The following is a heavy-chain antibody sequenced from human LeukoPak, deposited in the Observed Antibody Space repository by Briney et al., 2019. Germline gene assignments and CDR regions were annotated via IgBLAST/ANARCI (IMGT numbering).Heavy chain of an antibody. Sequence: GGSLRLSCAASGFTFSNFGVNWVRQAPGKGLEWVSYISSRSSTIYYADSVKGRCTISRDNAKNSLYLQMNSLRAEDTAVYYCARDEGNTGYYYWGQGTLVTASS. V-gene: IGHV3-48*04. D-gene: IGHD3-9*01. CDR3: ARDEGNTGYYY. CDR1: GFTFSNFG. J-gene: IGHJ4*02. CDR2: ISSRSSTI.